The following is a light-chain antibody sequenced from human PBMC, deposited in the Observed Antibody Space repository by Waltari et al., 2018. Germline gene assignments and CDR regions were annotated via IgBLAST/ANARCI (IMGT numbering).Light chain of an antibody. V-gene: IGKV3-15*01. CDR3: QQYNEWPWT. J-gene: IGKJ1*01. CDR2: VAS. Sequence: EIVMTQSPAILSVSPGERATLSGRASQSISSYLAWYEQKRGQVPRLLSSVASTRATGVSARFCGSGSGTEFFLTISSVQSEDSAVYYCQQYNEWPWTFGQGTKVEIK. CDR1: QSISSY.